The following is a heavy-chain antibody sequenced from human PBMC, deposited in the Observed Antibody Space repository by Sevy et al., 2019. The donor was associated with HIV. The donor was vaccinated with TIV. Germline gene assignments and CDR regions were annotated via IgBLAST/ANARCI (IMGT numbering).Heavy chain of an antibody. J-gene: IGHJ4*02. V-gene: IGHV3-23*01. CDR3: ANRAGPIFDN. CDR2: ISDSGGYT. D-gene: IGHD6-19*01. CDR1: GFTFSNYY. Sequence: GGSLRLSCVVSGFTFSNYYMSWVHQAPGKGLEWVSVISDSGGYTSYTDSVKGRFTTSRDNSKNTLYLQMSSLRVEDTAIYYCANRAGPIFDNWGQGTLVTVSS.